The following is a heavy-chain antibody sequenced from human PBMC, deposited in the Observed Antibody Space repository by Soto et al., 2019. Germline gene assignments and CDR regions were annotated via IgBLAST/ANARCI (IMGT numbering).Heavy chain of an antibody. D-gene: IGHD2-2*01. V-gene: IGHV1-18*01. CDR1: GYTFTSYG. CDR3: ARDPDIVVVPAAIPTTWFDP. J-gene: IGHJ5*02. Sequence: ASVKVSFKASGYTFTSYGISWVRQAPGQGLEWMGWISAYNGNTNYAQKLQGRVTMTTDTSTSTAYMELRSLRSDDTAVYYCARDPDIVVVPAAIPTTWFDPWGQGTLVTVSS. CDR2: ISAYNGNT.